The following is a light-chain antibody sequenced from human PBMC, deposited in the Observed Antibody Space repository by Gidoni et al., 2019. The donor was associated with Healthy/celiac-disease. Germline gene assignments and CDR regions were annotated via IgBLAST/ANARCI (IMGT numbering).Light chain of an antibody. Sequence: EIVLTQSPATLSLSPGERATLSCRASQSISSYLAWYHQKPGQAPRLLIFDASNRATGIPARFSGSGPGPDFTLTISSLEPEDFAVYYCQQRSNWPYTFGQGTKLEIK. CDR3: QQRSNWPYT. CDR2: DAS. J-gene: IGKJ2*01. CDR1: QSISSY. V-gene: IGKV3D-11*02.